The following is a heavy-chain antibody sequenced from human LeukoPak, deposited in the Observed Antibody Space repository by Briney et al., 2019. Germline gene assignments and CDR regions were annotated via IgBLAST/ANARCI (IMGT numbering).Heavy chain of an antibody. CDR3: AKGTLRSCTGARCYPFDY. J-gene: IGHJ4*02. CDR2: ITGGGDST. V-gene: IGHV3-23*01. D-gene: IGHD2-8*02. Sequence: GGSLRLSCAASGFSFSAYAMNWVRQAPGKGLEWVSSITGGGDSTYIADSVKGRFTIYRDNSKNTMYMQMNILRAEDTALYYCAKGTLRSCTGARCYPFDYWGQGTLVNVSS. CDR1: GFSFSAYA.